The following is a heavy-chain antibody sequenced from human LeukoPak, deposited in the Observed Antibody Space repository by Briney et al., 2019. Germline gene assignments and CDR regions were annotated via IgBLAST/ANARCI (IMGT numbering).Heavy chain of an antibody. Sequence: GGSLRLSCAASGFIFSNYAVSWVRQAPGKGPEWVSGISGSGGNSYYADSVKGRFTISRDNSKNTLYLQMNSLRADDTAVYYCARALSQELIRYSQDWGQGTLVSVSS. CDR2: ISGSGGNS. J-gene: IGHJ1*01. V-gene: IGHV3-23*01. CDR3: ARALSQELIRYSQD. CDR1: GFIFSNYA. D-gene: IGHD1-1*01.